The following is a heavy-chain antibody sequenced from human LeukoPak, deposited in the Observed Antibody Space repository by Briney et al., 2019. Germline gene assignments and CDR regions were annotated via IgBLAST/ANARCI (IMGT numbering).Heavy chain of an antibody. V-gene: IGHV4-34*01. J-gene: IGHJ4*02. CDR1: GRSFSGYY. D-gene: IGHD3-3*01. CDR2: INHRGST. Sequence: KPSETLSLTCDVYGRSFSGYYWSWIRQTPGKGLEWIGEINHRGSTNYNPSLNSRVSISVDTSKKQLSLKLFSVTAADTAVYYCARGRITVYGVVIPNDYWGQGTLVTVSS. CDR3: ARGRITVYGVVIPNDY.